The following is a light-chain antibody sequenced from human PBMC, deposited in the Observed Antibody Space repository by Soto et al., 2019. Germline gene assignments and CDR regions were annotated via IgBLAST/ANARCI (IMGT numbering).Light chain of an antibody. CDR2: GAS. V-gene: IGKV3-20*01. CDR3: QQYGSSPLT. J-gene: IGKJ4*01. CDR1: QSVSRR. Sequence: EVCLTQSPVTLSLSPGGRATLSCRASQSVSRRLAWYQQRPGQSPRLLIYGASSRATGIPDRFSGSGSGTDFTLTISRLEPEDFAVYYCQQYGSSPLTFGGGTKVDIK.